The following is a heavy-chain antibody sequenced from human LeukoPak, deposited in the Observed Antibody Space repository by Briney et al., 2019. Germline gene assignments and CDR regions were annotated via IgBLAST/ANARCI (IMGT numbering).Heavy chain of an antibody. D-gene: IGHD6-19*01. CDR3: ARVMGQWLGHQNNWFDP. Sequence: SETLSLTCTVSGGSISSYYWSWIRQPPGKGLEWIGYIYFSGSTNYNPSLKSRVTISVDTSKNQFSLKLSSVTAADTAVYYCARVMGQWLGHQNNWFDPWGQGTLVTVSS. CDR2: IYFSGST. CDR1: GGSISSYY. V-gene: IGHV4-59*01. J-gene: IGHJ5*02.